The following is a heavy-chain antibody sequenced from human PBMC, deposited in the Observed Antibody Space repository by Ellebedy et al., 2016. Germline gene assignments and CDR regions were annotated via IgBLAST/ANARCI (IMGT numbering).Heavy chain of an antibody. CDR3: ARGPDEQWLVSWDV. Sequence: GESLKISCAASGFTFSSYSMNWVRQAPGKGLEWVSYISSSSSTIYYADSVKGRFTISRDNAKNSLYLQMNSLRDEDTAVYYCARGPDEQWLVSWDVWGQGTTVTVSS. V-gene: IGHV3-48*02. D-gene: IGHD6-19*01. CDR2: ISSSSSTI. CDR1: GFTFSSYS. J-gene: IGHJ6*02.